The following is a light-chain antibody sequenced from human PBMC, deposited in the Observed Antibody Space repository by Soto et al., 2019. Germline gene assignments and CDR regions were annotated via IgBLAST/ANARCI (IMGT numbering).Light chain of an antibody. Sequence: EIVMTQSPATLSVSPGERATLSCRAGQSVSSGLAWYQQKPGQTPRLLIYAASTRATGIPARFSGSGSGTEFTLTISSLQPDDFATYYCQQYNSYWTFGQGTKVDIK. CDR1: QSVSSG. J-gene: IGKJ1*01. V-gene: IGKV3-15*01. CDR3: QQYNSYWT. CDR2: AAS.